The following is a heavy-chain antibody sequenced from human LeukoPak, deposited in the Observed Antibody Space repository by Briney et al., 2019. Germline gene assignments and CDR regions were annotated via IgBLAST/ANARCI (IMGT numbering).Heavy chain of an antibody. CDR1: GYSISRGYY. V-gene: IGHV4-38-2*02. CDR3: AREGVQLERRSWFDP. CDR2: IYHSGST. J-gene: IGHJ5*02. Sequence: SETLSLTCAVSGYSISRGYYWGWIRQPPGKGLEWIGSIYHSGSTYYNPSLKSRVTISVDTSKNQFSLKLSSVTAADTAVYYCAREGVQLERRSWFDPWGQGTLVTVSS. D-gene: IGHD1-1*01.